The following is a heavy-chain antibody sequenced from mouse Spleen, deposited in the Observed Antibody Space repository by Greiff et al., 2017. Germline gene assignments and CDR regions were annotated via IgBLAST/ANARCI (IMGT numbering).Heavy chain of an antibody. CDR3: ARRRGAFFDY. J-gene: IGHJ2*01. CDR1: GYSFTGYY. CDR2: INPSNGGT. V-gene: IGHV1-42*01. Sequence: VQLQQSGPELVKPGASVKISCKASGYSFTGYYMNWVKQSPEKSLEWIGEINPSNGGTTYNQKFKAKATLTVDKSSSTAYMQLKSLTSEDSAVYYCARRRGAFFDYWGQGTTLTVSS.